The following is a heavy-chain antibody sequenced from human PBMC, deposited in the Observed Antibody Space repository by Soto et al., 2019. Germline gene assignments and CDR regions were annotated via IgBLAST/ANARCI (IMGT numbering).Heavy chain of an antibody. CDR3: ARDTAFVASRFFDP. D-gene: IGHD3-16*01. CDR2: ISDSGSTI. Sequence: GALRLSCAASGFTFSDYYMSWIRQAPGKGLEWLSHISDSGSTINYADSVKGRFTISRDNAKKSLYLHMNSLRADDTAVYYCARDTAFVASRFFDPCGQGILVPVSS. J-gene: IGHJ5*02. CDR1: GFTFSDYY. V-gene: IGHV3-11*01.